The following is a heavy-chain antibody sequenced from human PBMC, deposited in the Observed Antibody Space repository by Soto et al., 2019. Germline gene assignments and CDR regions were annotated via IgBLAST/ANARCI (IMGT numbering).Heavy chain of an antibody. V-gene: IGHV3-64*01. CDR2: ISTNAGSK. D-gene: IGHD3-22*01. Sequence: PGGSLRLSCAASGFTFSSDDMPWVRQAPGKXLXXVSAHKGKRLEHLSAISTNAGSKYYEKSPKGRFTISRDNSKNTLYLQINSMRVHDTAVYYCAKLVVMHDIVFDYWGQGTLVTVSS. J-gene: IGHJ4*02. CDR3: AKLVVMHDIVFDY. CDR1: GFTFSSDD.